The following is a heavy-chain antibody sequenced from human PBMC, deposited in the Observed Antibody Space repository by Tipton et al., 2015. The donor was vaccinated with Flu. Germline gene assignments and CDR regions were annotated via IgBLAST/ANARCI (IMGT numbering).Heavy chain of an antibody. CDR3: ARDVKWSSAYYNPFGY. V-gene: IGHV4-59*01. J-gene: IGHJ4*02. D-gene: IGHD3-22*01. Sequence: TLSLTCTVSGDSISSYYWSWIRQPPGKGLEWIWYMHYSGSTKYNPSLKSLVTISIDTSKNQFSLKLNFVTAADTAVYYCARDVKWSSAYYNPFGYWGQGTLVTVSS. CDR1: GDSISSYY. CDR2: MHYSGST.